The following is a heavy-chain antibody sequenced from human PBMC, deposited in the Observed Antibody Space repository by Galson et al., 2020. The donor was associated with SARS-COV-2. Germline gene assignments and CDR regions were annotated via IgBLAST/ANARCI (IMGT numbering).Heavy chain of an antibody. V-gene: IGHV4-4*07. CDR2: LSHTGVA. J-gene: IGHJ4*02. CDR1: GGSISQYY. CDR3: QGVGGNAWLDY. D-gene: IGHD3-10*01. Sequence: SETLSLTCTVTGGSISQYYWSWIRQPAGKGLEWIGRLSHTGVANYNLSLKNRVPMSVDTSKNEVSLKWTSVTAADTATYCGQGVGGNAWLDYWGQGTLVTVSS.